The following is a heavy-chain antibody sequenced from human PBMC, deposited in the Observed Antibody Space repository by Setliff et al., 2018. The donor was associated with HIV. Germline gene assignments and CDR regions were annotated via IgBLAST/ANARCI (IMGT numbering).Heavy chain of an antibody. CDR2: IRSKAYGGTT. V-gene: IGHV3-49*03. J-gene: IGHJ6*03. CDR1: GFTFGDYA. CDR3: GRVGGAAEPYYYFMDV. D-gene: IGHD3-16*01. Sequence: GGSLRLSCTASGFTFGDYAMTWFRQAPGKGLEWVGFIRSKAYGGTTEYAASAKGRFTISRDDSKSIAYLQMDSLKTEDTAVYYCGRVGGAAEPYYYFMDVWGKGTTVTVSS.